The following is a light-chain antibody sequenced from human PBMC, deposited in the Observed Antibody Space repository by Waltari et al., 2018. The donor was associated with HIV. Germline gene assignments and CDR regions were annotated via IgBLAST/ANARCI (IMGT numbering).Light chain of an antibody. CDR3: QSYDSSLSGDVV. Sequence: QSLLTQPPSVSGAPGQRVTISCTGSSSNIGAGYDVHWYQQLPATAPKLLIYGHSNRPPGVPYRFSGSKSDTSASRAIRGLRAEDEADYYCQSYDSSLSGDVVFGGGTSLTVL. V-gene: IGLV1-40*01. CDR1: SSNIGAGYD. J-gene: IGLJ2*01. CDR2: GHS.